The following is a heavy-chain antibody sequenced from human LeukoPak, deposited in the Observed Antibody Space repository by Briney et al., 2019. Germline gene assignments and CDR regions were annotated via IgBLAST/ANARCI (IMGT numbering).Heavy chain of an antibody. CDR1: GGSFSGYY. Sequence: SETLSLTCAVYGGSFSGYYWSWIRQPPGKGLEWIGEINHSGSTNYNPSLKSRVTISVDTSKNQFSLKLSSVTAADTAVYYCARVRYVWGSYRYRSKDNWFDPWGQGTLVTVSS. J-gene: IGHJ5*02. CDR2: INHSGST. V-gene: IGHV4-34*01. D-gene: IGHD3-16*02. CDR3: ARVRYVWGSYRYRSKDNWFDP.